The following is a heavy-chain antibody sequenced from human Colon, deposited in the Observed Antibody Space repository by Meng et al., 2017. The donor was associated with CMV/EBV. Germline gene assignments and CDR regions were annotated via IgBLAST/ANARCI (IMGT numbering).Heavy chain of an antibody. CDR3: VPYRTSSYWFGP. CDR1: GYSFTADF. CDR2: INSNSGAT. Sequence: ASVKVSCKALGYSFTADFIFWVRQAPGQGLEWMGWINSNSGATNYAQNFQGRVTMTRDTSISTVYIDLNSLTSDDTAIYYCVPYRTSSYWFGPWGQGTLVTVSS. J-gene: IGHJ5*02. V-gene: IGHV1-2*02. D-gene: IGHD3-16*01.